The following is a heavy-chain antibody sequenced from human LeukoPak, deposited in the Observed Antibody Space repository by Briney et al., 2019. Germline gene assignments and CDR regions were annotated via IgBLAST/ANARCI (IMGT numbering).Heavy chain of an antibody. V-gene: IGHV1-2*02. Sequence: ASVKVSCKASGYTFNGYYMHWVRQAPGQGLEWMGWINPNSGGTNYAQKFQGRVTMTRDTSISTAYMELSRLRSDDTAVYYCARLMRYYDFWSGDYYGMDVWGQGTTVTVSS. J-gene: IGHJ6*02. CDR1: GYTFNGYY. D-gene: IGHD3-3*01. CDR3: ARLMRYYDFWSGDYYGMDV. CDR2: INPNSGGT.